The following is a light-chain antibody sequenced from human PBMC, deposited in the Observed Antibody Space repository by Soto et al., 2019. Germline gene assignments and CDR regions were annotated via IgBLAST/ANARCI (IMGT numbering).Light chain of an antibody. CDR1: QSISSY. Sequence: DIQMTQSPSSLSASVGDRVTITCRASQSISSYLNWYQQKPGKAPKLLIYAASSLQSGVPSRFSGSGSGTDFTLTISSLQPEDFATYYCQQSYSTPQPFGPGTKVDI. CDR2: AAS. CDR3: QQSYSTPQP. V-gene: IGKV1-39*01. J-gene: IGKJ3*01.